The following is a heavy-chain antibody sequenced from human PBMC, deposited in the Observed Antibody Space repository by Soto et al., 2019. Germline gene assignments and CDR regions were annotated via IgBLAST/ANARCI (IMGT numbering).Heavy chain of an antibody. CDR3: ARDTGSSSPYYYYYGMDV. Sequence: HPGGSLRLSCAASGFTFSSYGMHWVRQAPGKGLEWVAVIWYDGSNKYYADSVKGRFTISRDNSKNTLYLQMNSLRAEDTAVYYCARDTGSSSPYYYYYGMDVWGQGTTVTVSS. CDR2: IWYDGSNK. CDR1: GFTFSSYG. J-gene: IGHJ6*02. V-gene: IGHV3-33*01. D-gene: IGHD6-6*01.